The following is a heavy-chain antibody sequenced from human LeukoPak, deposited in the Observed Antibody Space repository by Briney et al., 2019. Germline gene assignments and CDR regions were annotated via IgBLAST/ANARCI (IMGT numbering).Heavy chain of an antibody. CDR1: GGSFSGYY. CDR3: ARTDYVWGRSLDY. D-gene: IGHD3-16*01. Sequence: SSETLSLTCAAYGGSFSGYYWSWIRQPPGKGLEWIGEINHSGSTNYNPSLKSRVTISVDTSKNQFSLKLSSVTAADTAVYYCARTDYVWGRSLDYWGQGTLVTVSS. V-gene: IGHV4-34*01. CDR2: INHSGST. J-gene: IGHJ4*02.